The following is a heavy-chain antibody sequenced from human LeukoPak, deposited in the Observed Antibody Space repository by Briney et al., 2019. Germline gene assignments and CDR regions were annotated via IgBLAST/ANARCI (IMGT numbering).Heavy chain of an antibody. V-gene: IGHV1-8*01. Sequence: GASVKVSCTASGYTFTSYDINWVRQATGQGLEWMGWMNPNSGNTGYAQKFQGRVTMTRNTSISTAYMELSSLRSEDTAVYYCARFGNWNYVRLNYYYYGMDVWGQGTTVTVSS. CDR2: MNPNSGNT. D-gene: IGHD1-7*01. CDR1: GYTFTSYD. CDR3: ARFGNWNYVRLNYYYYGMDV. J-gene: IGHJ6*02.